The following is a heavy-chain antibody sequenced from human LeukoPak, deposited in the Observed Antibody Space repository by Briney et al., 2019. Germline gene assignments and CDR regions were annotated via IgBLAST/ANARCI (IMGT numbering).Heavy chain of an antibody. Sequence: SETLSLTCTVSGGSISSGGYYWSWIRQHPGKGLEWIGYIYYSGSTYYNPSLKSRVTISVDTSKNQFSLKLSSVTAADTAVYYCARDRASLRSNWFDPWGQGTLVTVSS. CDR3: ARDRASLRSNWFDP. CDR2: IYYSGST. CDR1: GGSISSGGYY. J-gene: IGHJ5*02. V-gene: IGHV4-31*03.